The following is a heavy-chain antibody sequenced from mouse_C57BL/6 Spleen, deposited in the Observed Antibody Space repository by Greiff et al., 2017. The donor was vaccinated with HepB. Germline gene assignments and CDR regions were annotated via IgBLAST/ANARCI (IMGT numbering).Heavy chain of an antibody. J-gene: IGHJ2*01. V-gene: IGHV1-15*01. D-gene: IGHD3-2*02. CDR2: IDPETGGT. Sequence: VQLVESGAELVRPGASVTLSCKASGYTFTDYEMHWVKQTPVHGLEWIGAIDPETGGTAYNQKFKGKAILTADKSSSTAYMELRSLTSEDSAVYYCTSGQLRLLDYWGQGTTLTVSS. CDR3: TSGQLRLLDY. CDR1: GYTFTDYE.